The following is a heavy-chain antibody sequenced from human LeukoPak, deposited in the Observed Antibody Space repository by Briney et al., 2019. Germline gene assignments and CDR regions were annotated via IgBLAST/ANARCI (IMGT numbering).Heavy chain of an antibody. D-gene: IGHD1-26*01. V-gene: IGHV3-23*01. CDR2: ISSSGSGGNT. Sequence: AGGSLRLSCVASGVTLSNYAMSWARQAPGKGLEWVSGISSSGSGGNTYYADSVKGRLTISRDNSKNTLFLQMNNLRVEDTAVYYCASRQWDLLDYWGQGTLVTVSS. CDR1: GVTLSNYA. J-gene: IGHJ4*02. CDR3: ASRQWDLLDY.